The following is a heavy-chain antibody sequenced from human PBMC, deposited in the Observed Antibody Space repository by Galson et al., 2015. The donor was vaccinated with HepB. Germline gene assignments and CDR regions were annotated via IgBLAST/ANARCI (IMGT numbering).Heavy chain of an antibody. D-gene: IGHD4-11*01. CDR2: INPNSGGT. CDR3: ARTTTVSYYGMDV. J-gene: IGHJ6*02. V-gene: IGHV1-2*06. CDR1: GYTFTDYY. Sequence: SVKVSCKASGYTFTDYYMHWVRQAPGQGLEWMGRINPNSGGTNYAQKFQGRVTMTRDTSIRTAYMELSRLRSDDTAVYYCARTTTVSYYGMDVWGQGTTVTVSS.